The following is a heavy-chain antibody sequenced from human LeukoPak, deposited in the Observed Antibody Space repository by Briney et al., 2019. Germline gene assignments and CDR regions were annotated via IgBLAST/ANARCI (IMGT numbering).Heavy chain of an antibody. Sequence: SVKVSCKASGYTFTNSYMHWVRQAPGQGLEWMGRIIPIFGTANYAQKFQGRVTITTDESTSTAYMELSSLRSEDTAVYYCARDYDILTGCGGVWGQGTLVTVSS. CDR3: ARDYDILTGCGGV. CDR2: IIPIFGTA. D-gene: IGHD3-9*01. J-gene: IGHJ4*02. CDR1: GYTFTNSY. V-gene: IGHV1-69*05.